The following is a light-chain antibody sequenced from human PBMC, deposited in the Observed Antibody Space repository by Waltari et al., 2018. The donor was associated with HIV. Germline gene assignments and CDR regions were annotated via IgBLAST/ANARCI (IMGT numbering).Light chain of an antibody. CDR3: QQYGSSRA. CDR2: GAS. V-gene: IGKV3-20*01. CDR1: QSVSSSY. Sequence: EIVLTQYPGTLSLSPGARANLSCRASQSVSSSYLAWYQQKPGQAPRLLIDGASSRATGIPDRFSGSGSGTDFTLTISRLEPEDFAVYYCQQYGSSRAFGQGTRLEIK. J-gene: IGKJ5*01.